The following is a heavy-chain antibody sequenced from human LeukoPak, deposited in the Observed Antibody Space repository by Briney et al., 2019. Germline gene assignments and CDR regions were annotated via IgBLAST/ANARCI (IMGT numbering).Heavy chain of an antibody. CDR3: ARGGSGSYYLMGY. Sequence: GGSLRLSCTASGIIFKNFWMSWVRQAPGKGLERVSSISSSSSYIYYADSVKGRFTISRDNAKNSLYLQMNSLRAEDTAVYYCARGGSGSYYLMGYWGQGTLVTVSS. CDR1: GIIFKNFW. CDR2: ISSSSSYI. J-gene: IGHJ4*02. V-gene: IGHV3-21*01. D-gene: IGHD3-10*01.